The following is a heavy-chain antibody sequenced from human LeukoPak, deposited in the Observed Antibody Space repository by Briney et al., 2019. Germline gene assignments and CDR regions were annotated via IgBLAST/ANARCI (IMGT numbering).Heavy chain of an antibody. J-gene: IGHJ4*02. D-gene: IGHD3-10*01. CDR2: IWHDASHT. CDR3: AREIFGSGSYPDY. Sequence: GGSLTLPCAASGFSFSTYAMHWVRQAPGKGLEWVALIWHDASHTFYTASVKGRFTISRNNSKNTVYLQMNSLGGEDTAVYYCAREIFGSGSYPDYWGQGTPVTASS. CDR1: GFSFSTYA. V-gene: IGHV3-33*01.